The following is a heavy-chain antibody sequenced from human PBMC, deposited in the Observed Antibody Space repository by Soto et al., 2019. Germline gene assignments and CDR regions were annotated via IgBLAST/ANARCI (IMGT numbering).Heavy chain of an antibody. CDR1: GYTFTGYY. CDR2: INPNSGGT. D-gene: IGHD3-10*01. Sequence: QVQLVQSGAEVKKPGASVKVSCKASGYTFTGYYMHWVRQAPGQGLEWMGWINPNSGGTNSAQNFQGWVTMTRDTSISTAYMELSRLRYDDTAVYYCARGAYGSGSYSDYYYYMDVWGKGTTVTVSS. CDR3: ARGAYGSGSYSDYYYYMDV. J-gene: IGHJ6*03. V-gene: IGHV1-2*04.